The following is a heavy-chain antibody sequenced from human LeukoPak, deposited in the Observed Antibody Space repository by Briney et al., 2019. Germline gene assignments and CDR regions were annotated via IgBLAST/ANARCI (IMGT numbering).Heavy chain of an antibody. CDR1: GGSIRSGSHY. D-gene: IGHD3-22*01. Sequence: SDTLSLTCTVSGGSIRSGSHYWAWLRQPPGKGLEWIGSIYYSGSTYYNPSLENRVTISIDTSKNHFSLKLSSLSAADTSVYYCAKRDDSGGNLVDLWGQGTLVTVS. CDR3: AKRDDSGGNLVDL. CDR2: IYYSGST. V-gene: IGHV4-39*02. J-gene: IGHJ4*02.